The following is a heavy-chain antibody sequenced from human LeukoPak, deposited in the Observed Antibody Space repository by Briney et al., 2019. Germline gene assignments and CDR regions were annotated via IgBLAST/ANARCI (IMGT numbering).Heavy chain of an antibody. CDR2: IYTSGST. D-gene: IGHD4-17*01. Sequence: PSETLSLTCTVSGGSISSYYWSWIRQPAGKGLEWIGRIYTSGSTHYNPSLKSRVTMSVDTSKNQFSLKLSSVTAADTAVYYCARISTVTTSRAYYYYCYMDVWGKGTTVTVSS. CDR1: GGSISSYY. CDR3: ARISTVTTSRAYYYYCYMDV. J-gene: IGHJ6*03. V-gene: IGHV4-4*07.